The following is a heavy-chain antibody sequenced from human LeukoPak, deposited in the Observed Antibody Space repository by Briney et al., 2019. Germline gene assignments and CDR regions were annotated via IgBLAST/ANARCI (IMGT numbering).Heavy chain of an antibody. CDR2: IKKDGSEK. D-gene: IGHD6-19*01. CDR3: AKEGSGWPKDAFDI. Sequence: GGSLRLSCAASGFTFSSYWMTWVRQAPGKGLEWVANIKKDGSEKYYVDSVKGRFTISRDNAKNTLYLQMNSLRAEDTAVYYCAKEGSGWPKDAFDIWGQGTMVTVSS. J-gene: IGHJ3*02. CDR1: GFTFSSYW. V-gene: IGHV3-7*03.